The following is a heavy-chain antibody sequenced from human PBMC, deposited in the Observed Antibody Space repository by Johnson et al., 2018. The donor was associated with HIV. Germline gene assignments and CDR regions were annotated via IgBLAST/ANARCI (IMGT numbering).Heavy chain of an antibody. CDR3: ARDESGYDEGFDAFDI. D-gene: IGHD5-12*01. CDR1: GFTFSNYG. CDR2: VNNDGGDT. Sequence: VQLVESGGGVVQPGGSLRLSCAASGFTFSNYGMHWVRQAPGKGLVWVSRVNNDGGDTIYADSVKGRFTISRDNAKNSLYLQMNSLRVEDTAVYYCARDESGYDEGFDAFDIWGQGTMVTVSS. V-gene: IGHV3-74*01. J-gene: IGHJ3*02.